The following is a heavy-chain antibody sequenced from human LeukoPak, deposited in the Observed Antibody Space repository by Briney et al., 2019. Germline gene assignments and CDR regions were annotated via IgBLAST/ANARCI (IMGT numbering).Heavy chain of an antibody. CDR1: GGSLSSSSYY. V-gene: IGHV4-39*01. CDR2: IYYSGST. D-gene: IGHD3-3*01. CDR3: ARSPVLRFLEWLLLLDY. Sequence: SETLSLTCTVSGGSLSSSSYYWGWIRQPPGKGLEWIGSIYYSGSTYYNPSLKSRVTISVDTSKNQFSLKLSSVTAADTAVYYCARSPVLRFLEWLLLLDYWGQGTLVTVSS. J-gene: IGHJ4*02.